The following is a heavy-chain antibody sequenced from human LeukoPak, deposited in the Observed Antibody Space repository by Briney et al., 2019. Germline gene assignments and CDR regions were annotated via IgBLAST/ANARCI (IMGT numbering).Heavy chain of an antibody. V-gene: IGHV4-39*02. J-gene: IGHJ4*02. CDR3: ARFVIGTTAFDH. CDR2: IYSIGGT. Sequence: PSETLSLICTVSGDSITNNLHYWGWIRQPPGKGLEWISSIYSIGGTFYNPSLKSRVTMSMDTSKNHFSLRLTSVTAADTAAFYCARFVIGTTAFDHWGQGILVTVSS. CDR1: GDSITNNLHY. D-gene: IGHD1-1*01.